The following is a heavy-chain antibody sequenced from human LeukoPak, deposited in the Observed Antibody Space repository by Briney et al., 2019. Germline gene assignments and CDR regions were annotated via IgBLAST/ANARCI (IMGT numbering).Heavy chain of an antibody. Sequence: GRSLRLSCIDSGFTFSTSELNWVRQAPGTGLEWLAFINSRNTIYYADSVRGRFTISRDNAKNSLYLQMNSLTGEDTAVYYCVSGVGMDVWGQGTTVTVSS. J-gene: IGHJ6*02. V-gene: IGHV3-48*03. CDR2: INSRNTI. CDR1: GFTFSTSE. D-gene: IGHD3-10*01. CDR3: VSGVGMDV.